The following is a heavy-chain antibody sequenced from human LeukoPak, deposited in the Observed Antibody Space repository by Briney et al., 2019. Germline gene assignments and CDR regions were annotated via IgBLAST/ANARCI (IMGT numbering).Heavy chain of an antibody. CDR3: GMSGDRVPLQDDVFDV. CDR1: GYSFTSYC. D-gene: IGHD1-26*01. V-gene: IGHV5-51*01. J-gene: IGHJ3*01. Sequence: GGSLKISCKVSGYSFTSYCIGWVRQMPGKGLGWVGIIYPGDSGPTYSPSFQGQVTISVDKSINTAYLQWSSLQASDTAMYYCGMSGDRVPLQDDVFDVWGQGTMVTVST. CDR2: IYPGDSGP.